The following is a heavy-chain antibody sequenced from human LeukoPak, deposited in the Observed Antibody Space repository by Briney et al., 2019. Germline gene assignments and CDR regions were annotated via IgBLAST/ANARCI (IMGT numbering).Heavy chain of an antibody. Sequence: PWETLSLTCAVYGGSFSGYYWSWIRQPPGKGLEWIGEINHSGSTNYNPSLKSRVTISVDTSKNQFSLKLSSVTAADTAVYYCARGRCSGGSCYSWGYFQHWGQGTLVTVSS. V-gene: IGHV4-34*01. CDR1: GGSFSGYY. CDR3: ARGRCSGGSCYSWGYFQH. J-gene: IGHJ1*01. D-gene: IGHD2-15*01. CDR2: INHSGST.